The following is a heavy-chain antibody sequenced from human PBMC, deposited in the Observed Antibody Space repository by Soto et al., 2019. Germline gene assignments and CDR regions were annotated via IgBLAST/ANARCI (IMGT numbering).Heavy chain of an antibody. CDR1: GGSFSGYY. Sequence: QVQLQQWGAGLLKPSETLSLTCAVYGGSFSGYYWSWIRQPPGKGLEWIGEINHSGSTNYNPSLKSRVTISVDTSKNQFSLKLSSVTAADTAVYYCARERIGYCSGGSCHDWGQGTLVTVSS. V-gene: IGHV4-34*01. CDR3: ARERIGYCSGGSCHD. CDR2: INHSGST. D-gene: IGHD2-15*01. J-gene: IGHJ4*02.